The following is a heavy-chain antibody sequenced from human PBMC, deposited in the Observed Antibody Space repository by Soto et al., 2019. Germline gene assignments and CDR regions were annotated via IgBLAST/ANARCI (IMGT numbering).Heavy chain of an antibody. D-gene: IGHD5-12*01. CDR1: GGSISSYY. J-gene: IGHJ4*02. CDR3: ATLSGYGDIDY. CDR2: IYYSGST. Sequence: QVQLQESGPGLVKPSETLSLTCTVSGGSISSYYWSWIRQPPGKGLEWIGYIYYSGSTNYNPSLKSRVTISVDTSKNQFTLRWGAGPAADAAVYYCATLSGYGDIDYWGQGTRVTVSS. V-gene: IGHV4-59*08.